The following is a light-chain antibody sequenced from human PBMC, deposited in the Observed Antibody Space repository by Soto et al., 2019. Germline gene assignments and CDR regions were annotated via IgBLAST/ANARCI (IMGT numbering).Light chain of an antibody. J-gene: IGKJ2*01. Sequence: ETVLTQSPATLSLSPGERVTLSCRASQSFCSGCLAWYQQKPGQSPRLLIYGASSRATGIPDRFSGSGSGTEFTLTISRLEPEDFAVYYCQQYNNWPPYTFGQGTKLEIK. CDR2: GAS. CDR3: QQYNNWPPYT. V-gene: IGKV3-20*01. CDR1: QSFCSGC.